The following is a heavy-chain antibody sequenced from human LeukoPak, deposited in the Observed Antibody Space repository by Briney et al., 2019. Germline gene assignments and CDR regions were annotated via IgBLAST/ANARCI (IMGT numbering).Heavy chain of an antibody. D-gene: IGHD4-11*01. J-gene: IGHJ4*02. Sequence: SETLSLTCTVSGGSISTYYWGWIRQPPGKGLEWIGSMYHTGTTYYNPSLKSRVTISIDTSKNLFSLNLSSVTAADTAVYYCARDDYGNYADYYFDYWGQGILVTVSS. CDR3: ARDDYGNYADYYFDY. V-gene: IGHV4-39*02. CDR2: MYHTGTT. CDR1: GGSISTYY.